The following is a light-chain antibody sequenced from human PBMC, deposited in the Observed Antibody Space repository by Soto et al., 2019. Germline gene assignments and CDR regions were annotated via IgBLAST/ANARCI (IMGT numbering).Light chain of an antibody. CDR2: EVS. CDR1: SSDVGGYNY. V-gene: IGLV2-8*01. CDR3: SSFAGNNNVV. Sequence: QSALTQPPSASGSPGQSVTISCTGTSSDVGGYNYASWYQQHPGKAPKLMISEVSKRPSGVPDRFSGSKSGNTASLTVSGLQAEDEADYYCSSFAGNNNVVFGGGTKLTVL. J-gene: IGLJ2*01.